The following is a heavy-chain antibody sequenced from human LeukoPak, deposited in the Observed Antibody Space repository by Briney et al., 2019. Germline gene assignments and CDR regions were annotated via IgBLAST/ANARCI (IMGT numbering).Heavy chain of an antibody. D-gene: IGHD1-26*01. V-gene: IGHV4-4*08. CDR2: IYTSGST. CDR3: AREGWELPYYYYYYMDV. J-gene: IGHJ6*03. Sequence: GSLRLSCAASGFTFSSYAMHWVRQAPGKGLEWIGRIYTSGSTNYNPSLKSRVTISVDTSKNQFSLKLSSVTAADTAVYYCAREGWELPYYYYYYMDVWGKGTTVTVSS. CDR1: GFTFSSYA.